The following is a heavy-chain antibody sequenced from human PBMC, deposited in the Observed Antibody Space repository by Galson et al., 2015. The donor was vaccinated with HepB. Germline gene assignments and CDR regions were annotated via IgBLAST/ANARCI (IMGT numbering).Heavy chain of an antibody. Sequence: SLRLSCAASGFTVSSNYMSWVRQAPGKGLEWVADIKQDGSEKYYVDSVKGRFTISRDNAKNSLYLQMNSLRDEDTAVYFCARERHDIIFLSGSDHYTMDVWGQGTTVTVSS. CDR2: IKQDGSEK. D-gene: IGHD3-10*01. J-gene: IGHJ6*02. V-gene: IGHV3-7*03. CDR1: GFTVSSNY. CDR3: ARERHDIIFLSGSDHYTMDV.